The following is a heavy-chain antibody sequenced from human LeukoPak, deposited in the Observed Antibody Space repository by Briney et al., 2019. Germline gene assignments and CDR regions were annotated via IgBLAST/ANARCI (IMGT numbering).Heavy chain of an antibody. CDR2: TYYRSKWYN. Sequence: SQTLSLTCAISGDSVSSNSAAWNWIRQSPSRGLEWLGRTYYRSKWYNDYAVSVKSRITINPDTSKNQFSLQLNSVTPEDTAVYYCARLMVHASGSYYYGMDVWGQGTTVTVSS. J-gene: IGHJ6*02. D-gene: IGHD2-8*01. V-gene: IGHV6-1*01. CDR3: ARLMVHASGSYYYGMDV. CDR1: GDSVSSNSAA.